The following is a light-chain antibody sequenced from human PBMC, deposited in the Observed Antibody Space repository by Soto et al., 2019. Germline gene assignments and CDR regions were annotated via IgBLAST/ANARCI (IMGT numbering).Light chain of an antibody. CDR1: SSDVGAYNY. V-gene: IGLV2-14*03. J-gene: IGLJ2*01. Sequence: QSALTQPASVSGPPGQSIAISCIGTSSDVGAYNYVSWYQQYPGRAPKLIIYDVSNRPSGVSARFSGSKSGDTASLTISGLQPEDEADYYCSSYTTTSTQVFGGGTKLTVL. CDR2: DVS. CDR3: SSYTTTSTQV.